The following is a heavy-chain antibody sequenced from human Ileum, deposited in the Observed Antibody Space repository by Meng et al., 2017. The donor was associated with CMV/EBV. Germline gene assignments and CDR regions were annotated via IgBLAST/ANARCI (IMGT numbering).Heavy chain of an antibody. D-gene: IGHD1-26*01. J-gene: IGHJ4*02. CDR2: INTDGSST. Sequence: VELGGCGGGFVQPGGFWRLSCAAPGLTLRTYWMQWVRQAPGKGLMWVSRINTDGSSTSYADSVKGRFTISRDSAKKTLFLQMDSLRADDTAVYYCARYTSTYRDYWGQGTLVTVSS. CDR1: GLTLRTYW. V-gene: IGHV3-74*01. CDR3: ARYTSTYRDY.